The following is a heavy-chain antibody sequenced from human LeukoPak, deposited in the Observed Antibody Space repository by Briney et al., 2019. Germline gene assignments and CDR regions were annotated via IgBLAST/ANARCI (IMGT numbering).Heavy chain of an antibody. Sequence: GGSLRLSCAASEFTFSSYSMNWVRQAPGKGLEWVSSIDTSTTYMTYADSVKGRFTISRDNARNSLYLQMNSLRAEDTAVYYCAREAGTGERWYFDLWGRGTLVTVSS. CDR3: AREAGTGERWYFDL. CDR1: EFTFSSYS. J-gene: IGHJ2*01. D-gene: IGHD7-27*01. V-gene: IGHV3-21*01. CDR2: IDTSTTYM.